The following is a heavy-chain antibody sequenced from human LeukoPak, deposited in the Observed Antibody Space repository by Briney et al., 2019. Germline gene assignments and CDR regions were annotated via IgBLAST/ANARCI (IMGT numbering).Heavy chain of an antibody. CDR1: GFTFSSYG. D-gene: IGHD3-10*01. V-gene: IGHV3-30*02. CDR3: ANEYYLTFLGAFDI. CDR2: IRYDGSNK. J-gene: IGHJ3*02. Sequence: GGSLRLSCAASGFTFSSYGMHWVRQAPGKGLEWVAFIRYDGSNKYYADSVKGRFTISRDNSKNTLYLQMNSLRAEDTAVYYCANEYYLTFLGAFDIWGQGTMVTVSS.